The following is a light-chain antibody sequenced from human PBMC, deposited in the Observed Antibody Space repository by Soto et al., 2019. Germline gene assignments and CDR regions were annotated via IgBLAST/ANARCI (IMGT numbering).Light chain of an antibody. Sequence: AIRMTQSPSSLSASTGDRVTITCRASQGISSYLAWYQQKPGKAPKLLIYAASTLQSGVPSRFSGSGSGTDFTLTIRCLQSEDFATYYCQQYYSYPQTFRQGTKVEIK. J-gene: IGKJ1*01. CDR1: QGISSY. CDR3: QQYYSYPQT. CDR2: AAS. V-gene: IGKV1-8*01.